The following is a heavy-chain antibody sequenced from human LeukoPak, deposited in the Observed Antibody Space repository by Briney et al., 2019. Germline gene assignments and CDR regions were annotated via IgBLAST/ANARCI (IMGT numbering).Heavy chain of an antibody. Sequence: PGRSLRLSCAASGFTFDDYAMHWVRQAPGKGLEWVSGISWNSGSIGYADSVKGRFTISRDNAKNSLYLQMNGLRAEDTALYYCAKSTAVAGNTFDYWGQGTLVTVSS. D-gene: IGHD6-19*01. CDR1: GFTFDDYA. CDR3: AKSTAVAGNTFDY. CDR2: ISWNSGSI. V-gene: IGHV3-9*01. J-gene: IGHJ4*02.